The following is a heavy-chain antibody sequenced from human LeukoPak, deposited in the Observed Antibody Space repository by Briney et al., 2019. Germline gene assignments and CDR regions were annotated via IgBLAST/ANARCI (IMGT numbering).Heavy chain of an antibody. CDR3: ARDRLNMGASDY. D-gene: IGHD1-26*01. J-gene: IGHJ4*02. CDR1: GFTFSSYE. Sequence: PGGPLRLSCAASGFTFSSYEMNWVRQAPGKGLEWVSYISSSGSTIYYADSVKGRFTISRDNAKNSLYLQMNSLRAEDTAIYYCARDRLNMGASDYWGQGTLVTVSS. V-gene: IGHV3-48*03. CDR2: ISSSGSTI.